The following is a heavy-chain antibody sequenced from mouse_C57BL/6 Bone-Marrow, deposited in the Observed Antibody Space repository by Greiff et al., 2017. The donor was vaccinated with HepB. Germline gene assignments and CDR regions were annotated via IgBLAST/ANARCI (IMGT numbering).Heavy chain of an antibody. Sequence: EVKVEESGGGLVKPGGSLKLSCAASGFTFSDYGMHWVRQAPEKGLEWVAYISSGSSTIYYADTVKGRFTISRDNAKNTLFLQMTSLRSEDTAMYYCARGYYEGFAYWGQGTLVTVSA. D-gene: IGHD1-1*01. CDR1: GFTFSDYG. CDR3: ARGYYEGFAY. J-gene: IGHJ3*01. CDR2: ISSGSSTI. V-gene: IGHV5-17*01.